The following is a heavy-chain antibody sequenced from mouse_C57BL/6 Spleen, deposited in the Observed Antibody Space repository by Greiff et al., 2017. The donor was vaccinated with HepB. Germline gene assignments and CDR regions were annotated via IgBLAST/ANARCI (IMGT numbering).Heavy chain of an antibody. CDR3: TDYDWFAY. J-gene: IGHJ3*01. CDR2: IDPETGGT. Sequence: SGAELVRPGASVTLSCKASGYTFTDYEMHWVKQTPVHGLEWIGAIDPETGGTAYNQKFKGKAILTADKSSSTAYMELRSLTSEDSAVYYCTDYDWFAYWGQGTLVTVSA. CDR1: GYTFTDYE. V-gene: IGHV1-15*01. D-gene: IGHD2-4*01.